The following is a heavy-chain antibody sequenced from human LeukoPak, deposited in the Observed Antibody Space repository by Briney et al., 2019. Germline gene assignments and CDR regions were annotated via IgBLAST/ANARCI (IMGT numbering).Heavy chain of an antibody. J-gene: IGHJ6*04. CDR1: GGSISSSSYY. CDR3: ARGRVSLDV. CDR2: IYYSGST. Sequence: SETLSLTCTASGGSISSSSYYWGWIRQPPGKGLEWIGSIYYSGSTYYNPSLKSRVTISVDTSKNQFSLKLSSVTAADTAVYYCARGRVSLDVWGKGTTVTVSS. V-gene: IGHV4-39*01.